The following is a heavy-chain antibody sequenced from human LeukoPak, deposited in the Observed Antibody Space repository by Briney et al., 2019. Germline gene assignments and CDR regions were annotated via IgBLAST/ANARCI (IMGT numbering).Heavy chain of an antibody. V-gene: IGHV3-74*01. CDR2: INSDGSST. CDR3: ARSYCGGDCYSFLGYYGMGV. J-gene: IGHJ6*02. D-gene: IGHD2-21*02. CDR1: GFTFSSYW. Sequence: GGSLRLSCAASGFTFSSYWMHWVRQAPGKGLVWVSRINSDGSSTSYADSVKGRFTISRDNAKNTLYLQMNSLRAEDTAVYYCARSYCGGDCYSFLGYYGMGVWGQGSTVTVS.